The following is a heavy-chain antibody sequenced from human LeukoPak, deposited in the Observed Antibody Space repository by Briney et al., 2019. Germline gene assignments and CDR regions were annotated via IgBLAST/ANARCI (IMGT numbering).Heavy chain of an antibody. D-gene: IGHD1-7*01. J-gene: IGHJ6*03. CDR2: IIPIFGTA. V-gene: IGHV1-69*13. Sequence: SVKVSCKASGYTFTSYGISWVRQAPGQGLEWMGGIIPIFGTANYAQKFQGRVTITADESTSTAYMELSSLRSEDTAVYYCARGVLTGTTLSGYYYYMDVWGKGTTVTVSS. CDR1: GYTFTSYG. CDR3: ARGVLTGTTLSGYYYYMDV.